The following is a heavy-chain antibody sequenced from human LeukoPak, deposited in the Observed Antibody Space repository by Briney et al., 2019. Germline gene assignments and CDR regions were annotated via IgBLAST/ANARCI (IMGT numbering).Heavy chain of an antibody. CDR2: INPSGGST. V-gene: IGHV1-46*01. CDR1: GYTFTSYA. Sequence: ASVKVSCKASGYTFTSYAMNWVRQAPGQGLEWMGIINPSGGSTSYAQKFQGRVTMTRDTSTSTVYMELSSLRSEDTAVYYCARQSYTGSGGSCCDYWGQGTLVTVSS. J-gene: IGHJ4*02. CDR3: ARQSYTGSGGSCCDY. D-gene: IGHD2-15*01.